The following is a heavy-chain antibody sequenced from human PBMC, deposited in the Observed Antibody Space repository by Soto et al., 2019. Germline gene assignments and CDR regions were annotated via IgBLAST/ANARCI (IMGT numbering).Heavy chain of an antibody. Sequence: EVQLVESGGGLVKPGGSLRLSCAASGFTFSSYTMNWVRQAPGKGLEWVSSISSSSSYMYYADSVKGRFTISRDNAKNSLYLQMNSLRAEDTAVYYCARGYSSGDYWGQGTLDTVSS. J-gene: IGHJ4*02. CDR1: GFTFSSYT. CDR3: ARGYSSGDY. V-gene: IGHV3-21*01. CDR2: ISSSSSYM. D-gene: IGHD6-19*01.